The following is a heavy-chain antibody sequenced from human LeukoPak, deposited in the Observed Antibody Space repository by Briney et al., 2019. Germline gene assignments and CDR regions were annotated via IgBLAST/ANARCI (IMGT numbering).Heavy chain of an antibody. J-gene: IGHJ3*02. V-gene: IGHV1-24*01. D-gene: IGHD1-26*01. Sequence: ASVKVSCEVSGYTLTELSMHWVRQAPGKGLEWMGGFDPEDGETIYAQKFQGRVTMTEDTSTDTAYMELSSLRSEDTAVYYCATGSPYLGGSYYAFDIWGQGTMVTVSS. CDR3: ATGSPYLGGSYYAFDI. CDR2: FDPEDGET. CDR1: GYTLTELS.